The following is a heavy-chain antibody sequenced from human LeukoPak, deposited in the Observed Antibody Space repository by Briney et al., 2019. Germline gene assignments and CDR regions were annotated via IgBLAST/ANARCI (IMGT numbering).Heavy chain of an antibody. CDR3: ARRLKNSNGWTFDY. CDR1: GYCFTIYW. D-gene: IGHD6-19*01. V-gene: IGHV5-51*01. CDR2: IYPGESDP. J-gene: IGHJ4*02. Sequence: GESLKISCKGSGYCFTIYWIGWVRQMPGKGLEWMGIIYPGESDPRYSPSFQGQVTIPADRSINTAYLHWSSLEASDTAIYYCARRLKNSNGWTFDYWGQGTLVTVSS.